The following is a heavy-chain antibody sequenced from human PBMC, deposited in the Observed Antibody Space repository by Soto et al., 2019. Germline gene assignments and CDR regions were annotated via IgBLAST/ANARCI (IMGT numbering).Heavy chain of an antibody. J-gene: IGHJ4*02. D-gene: IGHD6-13*01. CDR2: INPNSGGT. CDR1: GYTFTGYY. V-gene: IGHV1-2*04. Sequence: GASVKVSCKASGYTFTGYYMHWVRQAPGQGLEWMGWINPNSGGTNYAQKFQGWVTMTRDTSISTAYMELSRLRSDDTAVYYCARGQYSSSWYFDYWGQGTLVTVST. CDR3: ARGQYSSSWYFDY.